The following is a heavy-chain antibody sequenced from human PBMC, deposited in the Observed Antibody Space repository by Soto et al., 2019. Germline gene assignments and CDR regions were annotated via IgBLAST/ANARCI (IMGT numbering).Heavy chain of an antibody. J-gene: IGHJ4*02. V-gene: IGHV4-31*03. CDR2: IFYSGSA. Sequence: SETLSLTCTVSGGFISSGGYYWSWIRQHPGKGLEWIGCIFYSGSAYYNPSLKSRVTMSVDTSKNQFSLNLSSVTAADTAVYYCARSPSDYFDYWGQGALVTVSS. CDR3: ARSPSDYFDY. CDR1: GGFISSGGYY.